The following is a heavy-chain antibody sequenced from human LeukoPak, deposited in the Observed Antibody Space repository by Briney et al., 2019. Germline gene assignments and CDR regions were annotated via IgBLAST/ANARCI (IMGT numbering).Heavy chain of an antibody. V-gene: IGHV3-9*01. CDR1: GFTFNDYD. J-gene: IGHJ4*02. D-gene: IGHD1-14*01. CDR2: INWNSVYI. Sequence: GGSLRLSCAASGFTFNDYDINWVRQPPGKGLEWVSGINWNSVYIDYADSVQGRFTISRDNAKKSVYLQMDSLTPDDTAFYYCANSRPDRYLDSWGQGTLVTVST. CDR3: ANSRPDRYLDS.